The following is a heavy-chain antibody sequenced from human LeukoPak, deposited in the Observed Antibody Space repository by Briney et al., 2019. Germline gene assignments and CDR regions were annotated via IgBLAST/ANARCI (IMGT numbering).Heavy chain of an antibody. CDR3: ARDRVANYYYYGMDV. D-gene: IGHD2-15*01. CDR2: IYYSGST. J-gene: IGHJ6*02. CDR1: GGSVSSGSYY. Sequence: PSETLSLTCTVSGGSVSSGSYYWSWIRQPPGKGLEWIGYIYYSGSTNYNPSLKSRVTISVDTSKNQFSLKLNSVTAADTAVYYCARDRVANYYYYGMDVWGQGTTVTVSS. V-gene: IGHV4-61*01.